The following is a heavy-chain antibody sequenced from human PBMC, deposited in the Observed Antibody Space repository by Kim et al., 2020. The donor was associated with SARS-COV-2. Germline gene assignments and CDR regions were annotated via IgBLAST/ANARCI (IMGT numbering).Heavy chain of an antibody. D-gene: IGHD1-1*01. CDR1: GGSISSSRHY. V-gene: IGHV4-39*01. CDR3: VAYQYETTYDF. CDR2: IYYTWTT. Sequence: SETLSLTCTVSGGSISSSRHYWAWIRQPPGKGLEWIGSIYYTWTTDYNPSLKSRVTISRDTSKNEFSLKLNSVTAADTAVYYCVAYQYETTYDFWGQGTLVAVSS. J-gene: IGHJ4*02.